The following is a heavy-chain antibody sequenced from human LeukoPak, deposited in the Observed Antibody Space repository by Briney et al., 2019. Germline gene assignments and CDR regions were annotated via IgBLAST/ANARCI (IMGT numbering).Heavy chain of an antibody. D-gene: IGHD2-15*01. CDR2: IYTRGST. Sequence: KTSETLSLTCTVSGGSINNYYWSWLRQPAGKGLEWLGRIYTRGSTNYNPSLKSRVTMSVDTSKNQFSLKLSSVTAADTAVYYCARGRYCSADICSGGDAFDIWGQGTMVSVSS. J-gene: IGHJ3*02. CDR1: GGSINNYY. V-gene: IGHV4-4*07. CDR3: ARGRYCSADICSGGDAFDI.